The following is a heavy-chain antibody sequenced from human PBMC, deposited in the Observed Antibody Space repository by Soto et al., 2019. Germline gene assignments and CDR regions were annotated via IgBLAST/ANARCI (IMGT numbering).Heavy chain of an antibody. Sequence: GGSLRLSCAASGFTFSSYIINWVRQAPGRGLEWVSSISTSSSYKYYADSVKGRFTISRDNAKNSLYLQMNSLRAEDTAVYYCARVAYWGPGTQVTVSS. CDR2: ISTSSSYK. J-gene: IGHJ4*02. V-gene: IGHV3-21*01. CDR1: GFTFSSYI. CDR3: ARVAY.